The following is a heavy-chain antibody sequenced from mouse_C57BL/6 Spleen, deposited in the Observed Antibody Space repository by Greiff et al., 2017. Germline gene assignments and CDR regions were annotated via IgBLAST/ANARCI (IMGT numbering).Heavy chain of an antibody. CDR2: INPYNGGT. D-gene: IGHD1-1*01. Sequence: VQLQQSGPVLVKPGASVKMSCKASGYTFTDYYMNWVKQSHGKSLEWIGVINPYNGGTSYNQKFKGKATLTVDKSSSTAYMELNSLTSEDAAVYYCAREDITTVLDYWGQGTTLTVSS. CDR3: AREDITTVLDY. J-gene: IGHJ2*01. CDR1: GYTFTDYY. V-gene: IGHV1-19*01.